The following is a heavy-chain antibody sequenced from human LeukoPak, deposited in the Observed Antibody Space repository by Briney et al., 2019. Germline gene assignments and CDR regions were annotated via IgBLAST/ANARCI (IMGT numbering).Heavy chain of an antibody. V-gene: IGHV4-34*01. J-gene: IGHJ5*02. Sequence: SETLSLTCAVYGGSFSGYYWSWIRQPPGKGLEWIGEINHSGSTNYNPSLKSRVTISVDTSKNQFSLKMSSVTAADTAVYYCARDSGTTGEVKFDPWGQGTLVTVSS. CDR2: INHSGST. CDR1: GGSFSGYY. D-gene: IGHD3-10*01. CDR3: ARDSGTTGEVKFDP.